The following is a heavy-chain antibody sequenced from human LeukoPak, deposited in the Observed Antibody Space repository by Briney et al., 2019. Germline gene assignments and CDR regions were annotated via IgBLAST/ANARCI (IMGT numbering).Heavy chain of an antibody. CDR2: INPNSGGT. CDR3: ARDRRIAAAGSFDY. CDR1: GYSFTNYA. J-gene: IGHJ4*02. D-gene: IGHD6-13*01. V-gene: IGHV1-2*02. Sequence: GASVKVSCKASGYSFTNYAMNWVRQAPGQGLEWMGWINPNSGGTNYAQKFQGRVTMTRDTSISTAYMELSRLRSDDTAVYYCARDRRIAAAGSFDYWGQGTLVTVSS.